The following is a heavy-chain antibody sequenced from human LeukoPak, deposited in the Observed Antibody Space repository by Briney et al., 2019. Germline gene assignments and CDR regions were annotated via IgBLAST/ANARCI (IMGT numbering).Heavy chain of an antibody. D-gene: IGHD3-3*01. V-gene: IGHV3-53*01. CDR3: ARGGSITIFGVVIISDWFDP. CDR2: IYSGGST. CDR1: GFTVSSNY. Sequence: GGSLRLSCAASGFTVSSNYMSWVRQASGKGLEWVSVIYSGGSTYYADSVKGRFTISRDNSKNTLYLQMNSLRAEDTAVYYCARGGSITIFGVVIISDWFDPWGQGTLVTVSS. J-gene: IGHJ5*02.